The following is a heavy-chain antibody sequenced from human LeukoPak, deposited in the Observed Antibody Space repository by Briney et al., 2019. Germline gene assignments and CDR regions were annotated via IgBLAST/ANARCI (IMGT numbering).Heavy chain of an antibody. CDR3: AKDNRRHYTSGPNPDSLH. CDR1: GFIFNNYA. V-gene: IGHV3-9*01. J-gene: IGHJ4*02. Sequence: GGSLRLSCAGSGFIFNNYAMHWVRQPPGKGLEWVSVISWNSGSIDYADSVKGRFTISRDNAKNSLYLQMNSLRVEDTAFYYCAKDNRRHYTSGPNPDSLHWGQGALVTVSS. CDR2: ISWNSGSI. D-gene: IGHD6-19*01.